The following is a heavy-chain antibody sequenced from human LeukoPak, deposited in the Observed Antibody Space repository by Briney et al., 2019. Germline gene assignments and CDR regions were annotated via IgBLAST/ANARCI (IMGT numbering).Heavy chain of an antibody. J-gene: IGHJ6*02. Sequence: PGWSLRLSCAASGFTFSSYAIHWVRQAPGKGLEYVSVSSSNGGSTYYANSVKGRFTISRDNSKNTLYLQMGSLRAEDMAVYYCARGSTYYDFWSGPRYGMDVWGQGTAVTVSS. CDR2: SSSNGGST. V-gene: IGHV3-64*01. D-gene: IGHD3-3*01. CDR3: ARGSTYYDFWSGPRYGMDV. CDR1: GFTFSSYA.